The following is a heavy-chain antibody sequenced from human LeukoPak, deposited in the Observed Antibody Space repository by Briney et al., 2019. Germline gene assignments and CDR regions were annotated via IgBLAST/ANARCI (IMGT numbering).Heavy chain of an antibody. CDR1: GFTFSSYT. Sequence: GGSLRLSCAASGFTFSSYTMHWVRQAPGEGLEWVAVISFDGSAKYYADSVKGRFTISRDNSKNMLYLQMNSLRAEDAAVYYCARRHGDHYNRYGMAVWGQGTAVTVSS. D-gene: IGHD1-14*01. J-gene: IGHJ6*02. CDR3: ARRHGDHYNRYGMAV. V-gene: IGHV3-30-3*01. CDR2: ISFDGSAK.